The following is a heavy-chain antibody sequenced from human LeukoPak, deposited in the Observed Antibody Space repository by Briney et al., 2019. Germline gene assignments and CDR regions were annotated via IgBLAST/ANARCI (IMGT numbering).Heavy chain of an antibody. CDR2: IYYSGST. J-gene: IGHJ4*02. CDR1: GGSSSSGSYY. Sequence: SETLSLTCTVSGGSSSSGSYYWSWIRQPPGKELEWIASIYYSGSTYYSPSLKSRVTISVNTSRHQFSLKLSSVTAADTAVYYCASLAVAGLSEGYWGQGTLVIVSS. V-gene: IGHV4-39*01. D-gene: IGHD6-19*01. CDR3: ASLAVAGLSEGY.